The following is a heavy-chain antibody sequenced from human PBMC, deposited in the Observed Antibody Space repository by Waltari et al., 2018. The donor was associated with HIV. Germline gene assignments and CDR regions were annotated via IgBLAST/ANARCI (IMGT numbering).Heavy chain of an antibody. Sequence: EVQLVESGGGLVQPGGSLRLSCAASGFTFSSYEMNWVRQAPGKGLEWVSYISSSGSTRYYADSVKGRFTISRDNAKNSLYLQMNSLRAEDTAVYYCAGYYDSSGYWYFDLWGRGTLVTVSS. CDR3: AGYYDSSGYWYFDL. D-gene: IGHD3-22*01. CDR2: ISSSGSTR. J-gene: IGHJ2*01. V-gene: IGHV3-48*03. CDR1: GFTFSSYE.